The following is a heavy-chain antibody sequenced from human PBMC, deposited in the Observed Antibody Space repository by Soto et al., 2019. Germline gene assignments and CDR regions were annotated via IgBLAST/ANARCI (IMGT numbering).Heavy chain of an antibody. V-gene: IGHV3-7*01. D-gene: IGHD1-1*01. CDR3: SKNLAWSGDDY. CDR2: IHPDGSAQ. Sequence: EVQLVESGGGSVQPGGSLRVSCAASGFTFSSHWMTWVRQAPGKGLEWIANIHPDGSAQNYVDSVRGRFTISRDNTKNSLYLQMNSLRVDDTAVYYCSKNLAWSGDDYWGQGTLVAVSS. CDR1: GFTFSSHW. J-gene: IGHJ4*02.